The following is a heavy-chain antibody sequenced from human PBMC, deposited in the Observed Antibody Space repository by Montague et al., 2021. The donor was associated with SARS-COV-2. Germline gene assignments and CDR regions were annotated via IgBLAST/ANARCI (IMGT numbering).Heavy chain of an antibody. D-gene: IGHD1-26*01. CDR2: IYYSGST. V-gene: IGHV4-59*12. CDR3: ARKGSGRSDLAY. Sequence: SETLSLTCTVSGGSISSYYWSWVRQPPGKGLEWIGYIYYSGSTYYNPSLKSRVTISVDTSKNQFSLKLSSVTAADTAIYYCARKGSGRSDLAYWGQGTLVTVSS. J-gene: IGHJ4*02. CDR1: GGSISSYY.